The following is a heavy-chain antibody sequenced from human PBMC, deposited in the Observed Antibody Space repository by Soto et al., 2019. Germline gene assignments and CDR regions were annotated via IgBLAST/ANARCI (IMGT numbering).Heavy chain of an antibody. CDR2: INHSGST. V-gene: IGHV4-34*01. CDR3: ARNRYGYDFWSGYYTGPYYYYGMDV. J-gene: IGHJ6*02. CDR1: GGSFSGYY. Sequence: SETLSLTCAVYGGSFSGYYWSWIRQPPGRGLEWIGEINHSGSTNYNPSLKSRVTISVDTSKNQFSLKLSSVTAAHTAVYYCARNRYGYDFWSGYYTGPYYYYGMDVWGQGTTVTVSS. D-gene: IGHD3-3*01.